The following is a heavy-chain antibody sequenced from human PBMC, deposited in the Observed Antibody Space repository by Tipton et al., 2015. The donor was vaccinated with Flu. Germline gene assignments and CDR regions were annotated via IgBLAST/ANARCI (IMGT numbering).Heavy chain of an antibody. V-gene: IGHV4-39*07. CDR3: AKDRGPLAFCTSSSCYIGH. D-gene: IGHD2-2*02. Sequence: LRLSCTVSGGSINSRSYYWGWIRQPPGKGLEWIGNIYYSGVTYYNSSLKSRVTISIDKSRNQFSLKLKSVTAADTAVYYCAKDRGPLAFCTSSSCYIGHWGQGALVTVSS. CDR2: IYYSGVT. J-gene: IGHJ4*02. CDR1: GGSINSRSYY.